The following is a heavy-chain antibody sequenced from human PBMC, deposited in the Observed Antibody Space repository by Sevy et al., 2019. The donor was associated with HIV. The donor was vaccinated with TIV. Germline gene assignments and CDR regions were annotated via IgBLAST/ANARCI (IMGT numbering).Heavy chain of an antibody. CDR1: GFTFNNYG. D-gene: IGHD2-21*01. Sequence: GGSLRLSCAASGFTFNNYGLSWIRQAPGKGLEWVAAISGSGDRTYYGDSVKGRFTIYRDNSKNTLFLQMHSLRVDDTAIYYWAIGNSLGFWGQGTLVTVSS. V-gene: IGHV3-23*01. CDR3: AIGNSLGF. CDR2: ISGSGDRT. J-gene: IGHJ4*02.